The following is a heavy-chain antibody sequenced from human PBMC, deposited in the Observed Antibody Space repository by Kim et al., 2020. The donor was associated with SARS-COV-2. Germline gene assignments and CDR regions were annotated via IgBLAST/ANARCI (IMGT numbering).Heavy chain of an antibody. CDR1: GYTFTTYA. V-gene: IGHV1-3*01. D-gene: IGHD2-2*01. J-gene: IGHJ6*02. Sequence: ASVKVSCKASGYTFTTYAMHWVRQAPGQRLEWMGWINGCNGNTKYSQQFQGRVTITRDTSASTAYMEVSSLRSEDTAVYYCARVRPPVGTNYYYGLDVWG. CDR3: ARVRPPVGTNYYYGLDV. CDR2: INGCNGNT.